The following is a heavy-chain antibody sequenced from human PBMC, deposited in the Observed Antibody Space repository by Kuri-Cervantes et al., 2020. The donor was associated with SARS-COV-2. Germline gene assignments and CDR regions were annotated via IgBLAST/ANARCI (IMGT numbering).Heavy chain of an antibody. CDR3: AKDIAVAGHFDY. D-gene: IGHD6-19*01. V-gene: IGHV3-23*03. J-gene: IGHJ4*02. CDR2: IYSGGSST. CDR1: GFTFSSYA. Sequence: GESLKISCAASGFTFSSYAMSWVRQAPGKGLEWVSVIYSGGSSTYYADSVKGRFTISRDNSKNTLYLQMNSLRAKDTAVYYCAKDIAVAGHFDYWGQGTLVTVSS.